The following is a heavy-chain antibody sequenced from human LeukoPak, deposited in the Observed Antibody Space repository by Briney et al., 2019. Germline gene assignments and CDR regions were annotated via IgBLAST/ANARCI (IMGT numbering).Heavy chain of an antibody. CDR3: AKRVSDRAHCGGDCYLVDY. D-gene: IGHD2-21*02. V-gene: IGHV3-23*01. J-gene: IGHJ4*02. CDR2: ISGSGGST. Sequence: GGSLRLSCAASGFTFSSYSMNWVRQAPGKGLEWVSGISGSGGSTYYADSVKGRFTISRDNSKNTLYLQMNSLRAEDTAVYYCAKRVSDRAHCGGDCYLVDYWGQGTLVTVSS. CDR1: GFTFSSYS.